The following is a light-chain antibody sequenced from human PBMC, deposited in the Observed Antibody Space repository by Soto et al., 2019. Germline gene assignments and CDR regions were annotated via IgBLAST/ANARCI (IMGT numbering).Light chain of an antibody. Sequence: QSALTQPPSASGSPGQSVTISCTGTSSDVGDYNHVSWYQQHPGKAPKLMIYEVIKRPSGVPDRFSGSKSGNTASLTVSGLQAEDEADYYCSSYAGSNNWVFGEGTQLTVL. CDR3: SSYAGSNNWV. CDR2: EVI. J-gene: IGLJ3*02. CDR1: SSDVGDYNH. V-gene: IGLV2-8*01.